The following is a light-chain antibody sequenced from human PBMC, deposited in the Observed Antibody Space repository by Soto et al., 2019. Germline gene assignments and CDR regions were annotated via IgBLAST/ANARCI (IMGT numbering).Light chain of an antibody. CDR2: LDS. CDR3: MQALQTPFT. V-gene: IGKV2-28*01. Sequence: IEMTQSPLSLPVIPGEPASISCRSSQSLLHSNGYNYLDWYLQKPGQSPQLLIYLDSNRASGVPDRFSGSGSGTDFTLKISRVEAEDVGVYYCMQALQTPFTFGQGTKLEIK. CDR1: QSLLHSNGYNY. J-gene: IGKJ2*01.